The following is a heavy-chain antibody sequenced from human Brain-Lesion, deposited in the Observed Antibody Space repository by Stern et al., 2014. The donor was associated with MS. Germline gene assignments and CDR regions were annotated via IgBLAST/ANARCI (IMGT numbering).Heavy chain of an antibody. D-gene: IGHD3-3*01. Sequence: QAQLQESGPGLVKPAETLSLTCTVSNGSLSSYYWSWIRQSPGKGLEWIGYVYYSGNTNYNPSLRRRVTISVDTSMNEFSLKLSSVTAADTAVYFCARGRGSIWGQGIVVTVSS. V-gene: IGHV4-59*01. CDR3: ARGRGSI. CDR2: VYYSGNT. CDR1: NGSLSSYY. J-gene: IGHJ4*02.